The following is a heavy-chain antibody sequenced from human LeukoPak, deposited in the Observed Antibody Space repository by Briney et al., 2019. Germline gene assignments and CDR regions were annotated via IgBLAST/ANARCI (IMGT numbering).Heavy chain of an antibody. CDR1: GFTFSSYS. CDR2: ISSSSSYI. D-gene: IGHD2-2*01. J-gene: IGHJ4*02. CDR3: ASDPYQLLCTNNDY. Sequence: GGSLRLSCAASGFTFSSYSMNWVRQARGKGLEWVSSISSSSSYIYYADSVKGRFTISRDNAKNSLYLQMNSLRAEDTAVYYCASDPYQLLCTNNDYWGQGTLVTVSS. V-gene: IGHV3-21*01.